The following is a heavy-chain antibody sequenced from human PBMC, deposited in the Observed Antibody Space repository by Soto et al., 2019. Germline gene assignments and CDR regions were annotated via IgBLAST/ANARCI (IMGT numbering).Heavy chain of an antibody. J-gene: IGHJ4*02. CDR2: IYYSGST. D-gene: IGHD1-1*01. CDR3: VCSLGPTTGIDY. CDR1: GGSISSYY. Sequence: SETLSLTCTVSGGSISSYYWSWIRQPPGKGLEWIGYIYYSGSTNYNPSLKSRVTISVDTSKNQFSLRLSSVTAADTAFYYCVCSLGPTTGIDYWGQGILVTVSS. V-gene: IGHV4-59*08.